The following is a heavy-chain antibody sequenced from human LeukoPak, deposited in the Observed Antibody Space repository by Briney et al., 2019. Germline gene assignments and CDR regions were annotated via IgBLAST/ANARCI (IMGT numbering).Heavy chain of an antibody. D-gene: IGHD2-21*01. V-gene: IGHV4-59*01. J-gene: IGHJ4*02. CDR3: ASLHRGY. CDR2: IYYSGST. Sequence: SETLSLTCTVSGGSINSYYWSWIRQPPGKGLEWIGYIYYSGSTNYNPSLKSRVTISVDTSKNQFSLKLSSVTAADTAVYYCASLHRGYWGQGTLVTVSS. CDR1: GGSINSYY.